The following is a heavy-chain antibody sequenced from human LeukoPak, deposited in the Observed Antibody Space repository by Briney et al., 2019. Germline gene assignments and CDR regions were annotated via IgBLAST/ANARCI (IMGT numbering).Heavy chain of an antibody. CDR1: GDSVSSNSVA. V-gene: IGHV6-1*01. D-gene: IGHD1-1*01. CDR3: ARVGNYYYDMDV. Sequence: SQTLSLTCAISGDSVSSNSVAWNWIRQSPSRGLEWLGRAYSRSKGNKDYAISVKSRININTDTSTNQFSLKLNSVTAADTAVYYCARVGNYYYDMDVWGQGTTVTVSS. CDR2: AYSRSKGNK. J-gene: IGHJ6*02.